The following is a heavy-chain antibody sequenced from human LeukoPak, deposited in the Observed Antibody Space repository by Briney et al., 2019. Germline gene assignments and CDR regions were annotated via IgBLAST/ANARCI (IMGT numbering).Heavy chain of an antibody. Sequence: GASVKVSCKASGDTFSSYAISWVRQAPGQGLEWMGRIIPIFGIANYAQKFQGRVTITADKSTSTAYMELSSLRSEDTAVYYCARDRGGNPLWGQGTLVTVSS. CDR2: IIPIFGIA. CDR3: ARDRGGNPL. D-gene: IGHD4-23*01. CDR1: GDTFSSYA. J-gene: IGHJ4*02. V-gene: IGHV1-69*04.